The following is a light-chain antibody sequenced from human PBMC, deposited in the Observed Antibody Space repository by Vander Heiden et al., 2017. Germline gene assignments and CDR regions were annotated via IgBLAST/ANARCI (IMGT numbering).Light chain of an antibody. CDR3: MQALQTPLT. V-gene: IGKV2-28*01. CDR1: QSLLPRNRDNY. CDR2: LGS. J-gene: IGKJ4*01. Sequence: DIVMTHSPLSLLVTPGEPAPISCRPSQSLLPRNRDNYLDWYLQKPGQAPKLLIYLGSNRASGVPDRFSGSGSGTDFTLKISRVEAEDVGIYYCMQALQTPLTFGGGTKVEIK.